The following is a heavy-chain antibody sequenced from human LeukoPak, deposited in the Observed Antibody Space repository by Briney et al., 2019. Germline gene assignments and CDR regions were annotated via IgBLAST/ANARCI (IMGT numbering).Heavy chain of an antibody. CDR1: GYTFTSYG. CDR2: ISAYNGNT. J-gene: IGHJ4*02. Sequence: ASVKVSCKASGYTFTSYGISWVRQAPGQGLECMGWISAYNGNTNYAQKLQGRVTMTTDTSTSTAYMELRSLRSDDTAVYYCARGSYYDSSGYSNYWGQGTLVTVSS. V-gene: IGHV1-18*01. CDR3: ARGSYYDSSGYSNY. D-gene: IGHD3-22*01.